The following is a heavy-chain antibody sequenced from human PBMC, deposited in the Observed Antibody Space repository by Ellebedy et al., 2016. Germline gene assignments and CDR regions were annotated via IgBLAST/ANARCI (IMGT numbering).Heavy chain of an antibody. D-gene: IGHD4-17*01. CDR1: GFTFRSCA. J-gene: IGHJ4*02. CDR3: AKNMRTVTTTIDY. CDR2: IRGNGGST. Sequence: GGSLRLSCAASGFTFRSCAMSWVRQAPGKGLAWVSSIRGNGGSTIYADSVKGRFTISRDNSKNTLYLQMNSLRAEDTAIYYCAKNMRTVTTTIDYWGQGTLVTVSS. V-gene: IGHV3-23*01.